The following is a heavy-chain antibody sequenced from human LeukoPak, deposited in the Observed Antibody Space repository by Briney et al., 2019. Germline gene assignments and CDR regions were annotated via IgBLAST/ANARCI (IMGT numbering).Heavy chain of an antibody. V-gene: IGHV1-8*01. CDR1: GYTFTSYD. CDR2: MNPNSGNT. Sequence: ASVKVSCKASGYTFTSYDINWVRQATGQGLEWMGWMNPNSGNTGYAQKFQGRVTMTRNTSISTAYMELSSLRSEDTAVYYCARGRLLWFGELLPPDYWGQGTLVTVSS. D-gene: IGHD3-10*01. J-gene: IGHJ4*02. CDR3: ARGRLLWFGELLPPDY.